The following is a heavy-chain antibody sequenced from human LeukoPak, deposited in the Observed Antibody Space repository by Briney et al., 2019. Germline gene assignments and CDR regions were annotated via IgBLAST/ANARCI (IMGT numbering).Heavy chain of an antibody. D-gene: IGHD1-26*01. CDR1: GFTFSSYG. CDR2: IWYDGSNK. CDR3: VRPHRRELLVGSYFAY. J-gene: IGHJ4*02. V-gene: IGHV3-33*01. Sequence: GGSLRLSCAASGFTFSSYGMHWVRQAPGKGLEWVAVIWYDGSNKYYADSVKGRFTISRDNSKNTLYLQMNSLRAEDTAVYYCVRPHRRELLVGSYFAYWGQGTLVTVSS.